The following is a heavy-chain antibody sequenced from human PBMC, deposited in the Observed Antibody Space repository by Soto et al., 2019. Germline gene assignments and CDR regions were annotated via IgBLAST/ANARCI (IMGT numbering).Heavy chain of an antibody. J-gene: IGHJ4*02. CDR2: IYRGGST. Sequence: GGSLRLSCAASGFTFSTKYMSWVRQPPGKGLEWVSDIYRGGSTFYAHSVRGRFTISIDNSKNTVTLQMNTLRAEDTAVYYCARDPWAEDYWGQGTLVTVSS. V-gene: IGHV3-66*01. CDR1: GFTFSTKY. D-gene: IGHD3-16*01. CDR3: ARDPWAEDY.